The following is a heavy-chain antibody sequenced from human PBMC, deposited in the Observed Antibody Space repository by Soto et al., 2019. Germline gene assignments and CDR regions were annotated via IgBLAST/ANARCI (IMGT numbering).Heavy chain of an antibody. D-gene: IGHD3-22*01. Sequence: EVQLVESGGGLVQPGGSLRLSCAASGFTVSSNYMSWVRQAPGKGLEWVSVIYSGGSTYYADSVKGRFTISRHNSKNTLYLQMNSLRAEDTAVYHCARDTLYYYDSSGYYNGDWYFDLWGRGPLVTVSS. J-gene: IGHJ2*01. CDR1: GFTVSSNY. V-gene: IGHV3-53*04. CDR2: IYSGGST. CDR3: ARDTLYYYDSSGYYNGDWYFDL.